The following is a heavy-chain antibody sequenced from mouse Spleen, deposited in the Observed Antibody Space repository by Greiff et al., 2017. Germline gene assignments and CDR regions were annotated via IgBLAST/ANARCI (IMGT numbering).Heavy chain of an antibody. CDR2: ISSGGSYT. J-gene: IGHJ2*01. CDR3: ARRGDAYYFDY. CDR1: GFTFSSYA. Sequence: EVKLMESGGGLVKPGGSLKLSCAASGFTFSSYAMSWVRQTPEKRLEWVATISSGGSYTYYPDSVKGRFTISRDNAKNTLYLQMSSLRSEDTAMYYCARRGDAYYFDYWGQGTTLTVSS. V-gene: IGHV5-9-1*01. D-gene: IGHD3-3*01.